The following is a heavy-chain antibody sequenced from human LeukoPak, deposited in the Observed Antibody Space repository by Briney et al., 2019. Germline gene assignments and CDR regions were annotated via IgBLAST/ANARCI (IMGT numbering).Heavy chain of an antibody. Sequence: GGSLRLSCAASGFTFSSYGMHWVRQAPGKGLEWVAVISYDGSNKYYADSVKGRFTISRDNSKNTQYLQMNSLRAEDTAVYYCAKGSEKDYYYYGMDVWGKGTTVTVSS. V-gene: IGHV3-30*18. CDR2: ISYDGSNK. J-gene: IGHJ6*04. CDR1: GFTFSSYG. CDR3: AKGSEKDYYYYGMDV.